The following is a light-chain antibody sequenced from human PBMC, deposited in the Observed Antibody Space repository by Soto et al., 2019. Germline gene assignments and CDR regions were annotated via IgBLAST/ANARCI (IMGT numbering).Light chain of an antibody. CDR1: SSDVGGYNF. CDR3: SSYTSSGTLPYV. V-gene: IGLV2-14*03. Sequence: QSALTQPASVSGSPGQSITISCTGTSSDVGGYNFVSWYQHHPGKAPKLMIYDVSNRRSGVSNRFSGSKSGHTASLTISGLQAEDEADYYCSSYTSSGTLPYVFGTGTKVTVL. J-gene: IGLJ1*01. CDR2: DVS.